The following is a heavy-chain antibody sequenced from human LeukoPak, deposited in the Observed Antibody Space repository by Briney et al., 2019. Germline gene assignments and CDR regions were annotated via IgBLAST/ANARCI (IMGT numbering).Heavy chain of an antibody. V-gene: IGHV3-49*04. CDR1: GFTFGDYA. CDR2: IRSKAYGGTT. D-gene: IGHD6-19*01. CDR3: TSGGGGSGWYRTGFDY. J-gene: IGHJ4*02. Sequence: PGRSLRLSCTASGFTFGDYAMSWVRQAPGKGLEWVGFIRSKAYGGTTEHAASVKGRFTISRDDSKSIAYLQMNSLKTEDTAVYYCTSGGGGSGWYRTGFDYWGQGTLVTVSS.